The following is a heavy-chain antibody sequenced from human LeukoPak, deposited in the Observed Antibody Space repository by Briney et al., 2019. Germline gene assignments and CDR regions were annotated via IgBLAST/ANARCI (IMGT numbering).Heavy chain of an antibody. V-gene: IGHV5-51*01. CDR1: GYSFTSNW. D-gene: IGHD3-22*01. CDR3: ARLLHDSSGYSGYFDY. Sequence: GESLKISCKGSGYSFTSNWIGWVRQMPGKGLEWMGVIYPSDSDTRYSPSFQGQVTISADKSISTAYLQWSSLKASDTAMYYCARLLHDSSGYSGYFDYWGQGTLVTVSS. CDR2: IYPSDSDT. J-gene: IGHJ4*02.